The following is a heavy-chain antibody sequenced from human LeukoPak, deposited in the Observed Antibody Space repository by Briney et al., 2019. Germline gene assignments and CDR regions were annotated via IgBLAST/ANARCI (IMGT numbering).Heavy chain of an antibody. D-gene: IGHD1-26*01. J-gene: IGHJ4*02. CDR2: IYYSGST. CDR3: AGRATVFEY. V-gene: IGHV4-59*12. Sequence: SETLSLTCTVSGGSISSYYWSWIRQPPGKGLEWIGYIYYSGSTNYNPSLKSRVTISVDTSKNQFSLKLSSVTAADTAVYYCAGRATVFEYWGQGTLVTVSS. CDR1: GGSISSYY.